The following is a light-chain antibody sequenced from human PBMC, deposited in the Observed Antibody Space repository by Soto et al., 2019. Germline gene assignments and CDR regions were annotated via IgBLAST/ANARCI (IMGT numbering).Light chain of an antibody. CDR1: QSISSSY. CDR3: QQYGDSLFT. J-gene: IGKJ4*01. Sequence: ENVLTQSPGTLSLSPGERATHSCRASQSISSSYLAWYQQKPGQTPRLLIYHASNRATGNPDRFSGSGSGTDFTLTISRLEPEDFAVYYCQQYGDSLFTFGGGTKVEIK. V-gene: IGKV3-20*01. CDR2: HAS.